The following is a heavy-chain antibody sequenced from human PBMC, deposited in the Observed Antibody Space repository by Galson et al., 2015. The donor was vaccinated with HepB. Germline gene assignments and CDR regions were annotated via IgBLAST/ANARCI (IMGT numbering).Heavy chain of an antibody. V-gene: IGHV5-10-1*01. CDR3: ARRDDRYCTNGVCQVNAFDI. Sequence: QSGAEVKKPGESLRISCKGSGYSFTSYWISWVRQMPGKGLEWMGRIDPSDSYTNYSPSFQGHVTISADKSISTAYLQWSSLKASDTAMYYCARRDDRYCTNGVCQVNAFDIWGQGTMVTVSS. D-gene: IGHD2-8*01. CDR1: GYSFTSYW. CDR2: IDPSDSYT. J-gene: IGHJ3*02.